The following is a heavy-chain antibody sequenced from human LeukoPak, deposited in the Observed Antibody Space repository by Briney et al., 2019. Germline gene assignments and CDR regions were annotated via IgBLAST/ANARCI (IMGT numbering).Heavy chain of an antibody. CDR3: ARDRMGATANT. CDR1: GFTFSSYE. V-gene: IGHV3-48*01. Sequence: PGGSLRLSCAASGFTFSSYEMNWVRQAPGKGLEWVSYISSSSSTIYYTDSVKGRFTISRDNAKNSLYLQMNSLRAEDTAVYYCARDRMGATANTWGQGTLVTVSS. D-gene: IGHD1-26*01. CDR2: ISSSSSTI. J-gene: IGHJ5*02.